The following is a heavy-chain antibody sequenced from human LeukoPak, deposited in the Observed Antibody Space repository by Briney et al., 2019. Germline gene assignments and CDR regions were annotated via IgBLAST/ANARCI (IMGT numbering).Heavy chain of an antibody. CDR2: IIPNLGTT. V-gene: IGHV1-69*04. Sequence: ASVKVSCKASGGTSNSHAISWVRQALGQGLEWMGRIIPNLGTTNRAQNFQDRVTLTADKSTNTAYMELTSLTSDDTAVYYCATTNDGGGYQWGDFFDFWGQGTLVTVSS. CDR3: ATTNDGGGYQWGDFFDF. D-gene: IGHD3-22*01. J-gene: IGHJ4*02. CDR1: GGTSNSHA.